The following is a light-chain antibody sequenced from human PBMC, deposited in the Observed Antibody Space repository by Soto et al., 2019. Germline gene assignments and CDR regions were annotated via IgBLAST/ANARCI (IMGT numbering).Light chain of an antibody. CDR1: QSISSW. J-gene: IGKJ1*01. CDR3: QQYNSYPWT. V-gene: IGKV1-5*01. Sequence: DIQMTQSPSTLSVSLGDRVTITWRASQSISSWLAWYQQKPGKAPKLLIYDASSLESGVPSRFSGSGYGTEFNLTISSLQTDDFATYYCQQYNSYPWTFGQGTKVDIK. CDR2: DAS.